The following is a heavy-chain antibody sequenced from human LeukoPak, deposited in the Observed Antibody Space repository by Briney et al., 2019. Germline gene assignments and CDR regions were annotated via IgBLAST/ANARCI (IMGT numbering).Heavy chain of an antibody. CDR1: GVTFSSYW. D-gene: IGHD6-19*01. V-gene: IGHV3-74*03. CDR2: IYSDGSSY. Sequence: GGSLRLSCAASGVTFSSYWMHWVRQAPGKGLVWVSRIYSDGSSYTADSVKGRFTISRDNAKNSLYLQMNSLRAEDTALYYCAKDSRGWYSGFDYWGQGTLVTVSS. CDR3: AKDSRGWYSGFDY. J-gene: IGHJ4*02.